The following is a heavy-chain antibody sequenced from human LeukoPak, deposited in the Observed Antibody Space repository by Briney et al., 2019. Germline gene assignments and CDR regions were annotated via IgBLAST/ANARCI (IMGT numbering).Heavy chain of an antibody. Sequence: GSSVKVSCNASGGTFSSYAISWVRQAPGQGLEWMGRIIPIFGTANYAQKFHGRVTITTDESTSTAYMELSSLRSEDTAVYYCARRRWQLVADAFDIWGQGTMVTVSS. V-gene: IGHV1-69*05. CDR1: GGTFSSYA. J-gene: IGHJ3*02. CDR2: IIPIFGTA. CDR3: ARRRWQLVADAFDI. D-gene: IGHD6-13*01.